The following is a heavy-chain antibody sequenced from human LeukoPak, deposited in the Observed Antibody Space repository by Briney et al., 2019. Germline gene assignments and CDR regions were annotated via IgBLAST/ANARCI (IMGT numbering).Heavy chain of an antibody. J-gene: IGHJ5*02. CDR1: GYSISSGYY. Sequence: SETLSLTCAVSGYSISSGYYWGWIRQPPGKGLEWVGSIYHSGSTYYNPSLKSRVTISVDTSKNQFSLKLSSVTAADTAVYYCAMAGYGDYDWFDPWGQGTLVTVSS. CDR3: AMAGYGDYDWFDP. D-gene: IGHD4-17*01. V-gene: IGHV4-38-2*01. CDR2: IYHSGST.